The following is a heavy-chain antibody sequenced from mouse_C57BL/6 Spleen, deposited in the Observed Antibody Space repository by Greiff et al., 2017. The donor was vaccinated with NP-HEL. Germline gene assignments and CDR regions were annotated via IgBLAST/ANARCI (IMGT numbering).Heavy chain of an antibody. V-gene: IGHV3-6*01. Sequence: EVQLQESGPGLVKPSQSLSLTCSVTGYSITSGYYWNWIRQFPGNKLEWMGYISYDGSNNYNPSFKNRISITRDTSKNQFFLKLNSVTTEDTAAYYCARGTVVAPRDYWGQGTSVTVSS. CDR2: ISYDGSN. CDR1: GYSITSGYY. CDR3: ARGTVVAPRDY. D-gene: IGHD1-1*01. J-gene: IGHJ4*01.